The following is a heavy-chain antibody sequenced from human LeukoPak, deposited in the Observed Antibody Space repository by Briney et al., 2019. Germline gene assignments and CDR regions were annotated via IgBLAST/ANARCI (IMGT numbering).Heavy chain of an antibody. Sequence: GGSLILSCAASGFTFSNYYMNWVRQAPGKGLEWISSISGTSSYIFYADSLKGRFIVSRDNAKNSLFLQMNSLRAEDTAVYYCGRAGDYWGQGTLVTVSS. CDR2: ISGTSSYI. J-gene: IGHJ4*02. CDR1: GFTFSNYY. CDR3: GRAGDY. D-gene: IGHD7-27*01. V-gene: IGHV3-21*06.